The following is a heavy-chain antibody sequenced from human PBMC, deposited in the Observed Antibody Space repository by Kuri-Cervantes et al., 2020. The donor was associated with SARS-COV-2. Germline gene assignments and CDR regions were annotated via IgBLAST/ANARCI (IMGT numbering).Heavy chain of an antibody. CDR3: AKINWNDPLHS. CDR1: GFTRSNCP. V-gene: IGHV3-23*01. CDR2: ISGGGDDT. J-gene: IGHJ4*02. D-gene: IGHD1-1*01. Sequence: GESLKISCAASGFTRSNCPLSWVRQAPGKGLEWVSAISGGGDDTHYADSVKDRFTISRDNSKNTLYLQMNSLRAEDTAVYYCAKINWNDPLHSWGQGSLVTVSS.